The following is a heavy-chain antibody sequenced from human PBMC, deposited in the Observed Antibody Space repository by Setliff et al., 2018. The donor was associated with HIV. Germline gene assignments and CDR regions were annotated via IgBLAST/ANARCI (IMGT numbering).Heavy chain of an antibody. CDR3: ARFMRGIIIRDYYYGMDV. J-gene: IGHJ6*02. CDR2: IYHSGNA. V-gene: IGHV4-38-2*01. D-gene: IGHD3-10*01. Sequence: SETLSLTCAVSGYSISNGYYWGWIRQTPGKGLEWIGNIYHSGNAYFHPSLKSRVTISVDTSKNQFSLNLTSVTAADTAVYYCARFMRGIIIRDYYYGMDVWGQGTTVTVS. CDR1: GYSISNGYY.